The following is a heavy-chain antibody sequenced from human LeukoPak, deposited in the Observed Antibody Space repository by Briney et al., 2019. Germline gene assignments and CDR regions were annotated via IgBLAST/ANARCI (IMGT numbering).Heavy chain of an antibody. V-gene: IGHV3-23*01. CDR2: ISWNSGSI. D-gene: IGHD2-2*01. Sequence: GGSLRLSCAASGFTFSSYAMSWVRQAPGKGLEWVSGISWNSGSIGYADSVKGRFTISRDNSKNTLYLQMNSLRAEDTAVYYCANNDVVVPAEGGQGTLVTVSS. CDR3: ANNDVVVPAE. CDR1: GFTFSSYA. J-gene: IGHJ4*02.